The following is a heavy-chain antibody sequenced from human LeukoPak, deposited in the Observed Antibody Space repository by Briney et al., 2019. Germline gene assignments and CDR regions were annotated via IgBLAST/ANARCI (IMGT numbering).Heavy chain of an antibody. CDR2: IYYSGST. J-gene: IGHJ4*02. Sequence: SETLSLTCTVSGGSISSSSYYWGWIRQPPGKGLEWIGSIYYSGSTYYNPSLKSRVTISVDTSKNQFSLKLSSVTAADTAVYYCARDPGFGVVYYFDYWGQGTLVTVSS. V-gene: IGHV4-39*07. D-gene: IGHD3-3*01. CDR3: ARDPGFGVVYYFDY. CDR1: GGSISSSSYY.